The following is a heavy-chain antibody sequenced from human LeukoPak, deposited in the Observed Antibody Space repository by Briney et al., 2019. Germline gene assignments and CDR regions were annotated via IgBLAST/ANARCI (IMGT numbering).Heavy chain of an antibody. CDR2: IYYSGST. CDR1: GGSISSGDYY. J-gene: IGHJ5*02. D-gene: IGHD2-15*01. V-gene: IGHV4-30-4*01. Sequence: SETLSLTCTVSGGSISSGDYYWSWIRQPPGKGLEWIGYIYYSGSTYYNPSLKSRVTISVDTSKNQFSLKLSFATAADTAVYYCARNVVVAATTWFDPWGQGTLVTVSS. CDR3: ARNVVVAATTWFDP.